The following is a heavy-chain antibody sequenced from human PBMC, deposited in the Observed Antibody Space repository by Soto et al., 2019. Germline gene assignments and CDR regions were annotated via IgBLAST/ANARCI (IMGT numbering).Heavy chain of an antibody. CDR1: GFTFSSYA. J-gene: IGHJ4*02. V-gene: IGHV3-23*01. D-gene: IGHD4-17*01. CDR2: ISGSGGST. CDR3: AKDLGLNGGSSQYYFDY. Sequence: EVQLLESGGGLVQPGGSLRLSCAASGFTFSSYAMSWVRQAPGKGLEWVSAISGSGGSTYYADSVKGRFTISRDNSKNTLYLQMNSLRAEDTAVYYCAKDLGLNGGSSQYYFDYWGQGTLVTVSS.